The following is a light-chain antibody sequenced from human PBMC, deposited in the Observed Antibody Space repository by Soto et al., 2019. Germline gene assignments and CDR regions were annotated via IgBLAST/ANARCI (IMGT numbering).Light chain of an antibody. CDR2: WAS. Sequence: DIVMTQSPDSLAVSLGERATINCKSSQSVLYSSNNKNYLAWYQQKPGQPPKLLIYWASTRESGVPDRFSGSGFGTDFTLTISSLQAEDVAVYYCQQYYSTPWTFGQGTKLEIK. CDR3: QQYYSTPWT. CDR1: QSVLYSSNNKNY. V-gene: IGKV4-1*01. J-gene: IGKJ2*01.